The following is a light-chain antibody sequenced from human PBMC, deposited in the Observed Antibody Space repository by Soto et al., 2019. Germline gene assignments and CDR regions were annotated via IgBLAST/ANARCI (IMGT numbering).Light chain of an antibody. CDR1: QNINSW. CDR2: EAS. V-gene: IGKV1-5*03. J-gene: IGKJ1*01. Sequence: DIQMTQSPSTLSASVVDRVTITCRASQNINSWLAWYQQKPGKAPKLLIYEASSLEKGVPARFGGSGSGTEFTLTISSLQPDDFATYYCQQYNVYSWTFGQGTKVDIK. CDR3: QQYNVYSWT.